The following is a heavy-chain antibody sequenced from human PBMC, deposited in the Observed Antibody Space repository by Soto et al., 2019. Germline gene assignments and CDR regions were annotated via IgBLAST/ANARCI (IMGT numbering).Heavy chain of an antibody. CDR2: ISYSGNT. D-gene: IGHD2-8*01. J-gene: IGHJ4*02. V-gene: IGHV4-59*01. Sequence: WETLSLTCTVSGGSISNFYWSWIRQPPGKGLEWIGYISYSGNTNYNPSLKSRVSISVDTSKNQLSLNLTSVTAADTAVYYCARAPMVLSRSYFDSWGEGTTVTV. CDR3: ARAPMVLSRSYFDS. CDR1: GGSISNFY.